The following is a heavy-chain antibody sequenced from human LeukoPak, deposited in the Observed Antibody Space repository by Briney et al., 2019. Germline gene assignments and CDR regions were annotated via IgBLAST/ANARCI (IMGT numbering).Heavy chain of an antibody. CDR2: IYYSGST. CDR3: ARDSGSGRTFDY. D-gene: IGHD3-10*01. CDR1: GGSISSYY. Sequence: SETLSLTCTVSGGSISSYYWSWIRQPPGKGLEWIGYIYYSGSTNYNPSPKSRVTISVDTSKNQFSLKLSSVTAADTAVYYCARDSGSGRTFDYWGQGTLVTVSS. V-gene: IGHV4-59*01. J-gene: IGHJ4*02.